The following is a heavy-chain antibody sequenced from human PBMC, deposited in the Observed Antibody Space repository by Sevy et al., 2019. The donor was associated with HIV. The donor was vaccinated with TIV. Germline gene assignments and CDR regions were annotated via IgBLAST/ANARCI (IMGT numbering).Heavy chain of an antibody. CDR3: ARPSIAARPSPYYYYGMDV. CDR2: IYYSGST. V-gene: IGHV4-39*01. Sequence: SETLSLTCTVSDGSISSSSYYWGWIRQPPGKGLEWIGSIYYSGSTYYNPSLKSRVTISVDTSKNQFSLKLSSVTAADTAVYYCARPSIAARPSPYYYYGMDVWGQGTTVTVSS. J-gene: IGHJ6*02. D-gene: IGHD6-6*01. CDR1: DGSISSSSYY.